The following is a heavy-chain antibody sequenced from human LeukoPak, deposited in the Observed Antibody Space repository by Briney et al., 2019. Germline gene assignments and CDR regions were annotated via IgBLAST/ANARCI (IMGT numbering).Heavy chain of an antibody. Sequence: SETLSLTCTVSGGSISSGGYYWRWIRQPPGKGLEWIGYIYHSGSTYYNSSLKSRVTISVDRSKNQFSLKLSSVTAADTAVYYCARAGYSYALDYWGQGTLVTVSS. CDR1: GGSISSGGYY. CDR2: IYHSGST. D-gene: IGHD5-18*01. V-gene: IGHV4-30-2*01. CDR3: ARAGYSYALDY. J-gene: IGHJ4*02.